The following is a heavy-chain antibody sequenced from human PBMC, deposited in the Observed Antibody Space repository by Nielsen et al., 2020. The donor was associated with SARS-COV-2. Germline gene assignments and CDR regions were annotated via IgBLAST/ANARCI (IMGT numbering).Heavy chain of an antibody. Sequence: GESLKISCTASGFTFDHYYMSWVRHAPGAGLEWVRLINGDTYNTYYTDSVKGRFTLSRDDSKNTLYLQMNSLRADDTALYYCAKDAVSGNSAWDWFDPWGQGTLVTVSS. CDR2: INGDTYNT. V-gene: IGHV3-23*01. CDR3: AKDAVSGNSAWDWFDP. CDR1: GFTFDHYY. J-gene: IGHJ5*02. D-gene: IGHD4-23*01.